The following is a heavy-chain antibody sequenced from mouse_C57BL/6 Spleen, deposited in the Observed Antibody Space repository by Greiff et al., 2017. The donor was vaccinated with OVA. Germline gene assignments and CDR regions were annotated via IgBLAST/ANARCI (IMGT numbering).Heavy chain of an antibody. CDR3: TTGGRGFDY. CDR1: GFNIKDAY. J-gene: IGHJ2*01. Sequence: VQLQQSGAELVRPGASVKLSCTASGFNIKDAYMHWVKQRPDQGLEWIGWIDPENGDTESASKFQGKATITAATSSNTAYLQLSSLTSEDTAVYYCTTGGRGFDYWGQGTTLTVSS. V-gene: IGHV14-4*01. D-gene: IGHD3-3*01. CDR2: IDPENGDT.